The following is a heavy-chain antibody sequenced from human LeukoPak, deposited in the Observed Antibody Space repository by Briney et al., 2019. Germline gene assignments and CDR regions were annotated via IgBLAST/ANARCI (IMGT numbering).Heavy chain of an antibody. CDR1: GGSISSYY. D-gene: IGHD3-22*01. CDR2: IYTTGNA. V-gene: IGHV4-4*07. CDR3: ARGKYYYDSNSSYRYFDP. J-gene: IGHJ5*02. Sequence: SETLSLTCTVSGGSISSYYWSWIRQPAGKGLEWIGRIYTTGNANYNPSLKSRVTMSIDTSKKQFSLNLSSVTAADTAVYYCARGKYYYDSNSSYRYFDPWGQGTLVTISS.